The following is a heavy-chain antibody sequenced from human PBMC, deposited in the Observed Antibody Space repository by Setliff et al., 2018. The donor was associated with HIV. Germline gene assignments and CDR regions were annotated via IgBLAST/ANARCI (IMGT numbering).Heavy chain of an antibody. D-gene: IGHD5-18*01. CDR3: ARGARGYSYG. CDR2: IKQDGSEK. V-gene: IGHV3-7*01. J-gene: IGHJ4*02. CDR1: GFTFSSYW. Sequence: PWGSLRLSCAGSGFTFSSYWMSWVRQAPGKGLEWVANIKQDGSEKYYVESVKGRFAISRDNANNSLYLQMNSLRAEDTAVYYCARGARGYSYGWGQGTLVTVSS.